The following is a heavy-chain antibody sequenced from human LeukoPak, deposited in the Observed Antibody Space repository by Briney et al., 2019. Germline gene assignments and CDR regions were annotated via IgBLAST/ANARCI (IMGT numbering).Heavy chain of an antibody. Sequence: RPGGSLRLSCAASGFTFSSYWMHWVRQGPGKGLVWVSRIHRDGSSTSYADSVEGRFTISRDNAKNTLYLQMNSLRAEDTAVYYCVRSLTYYYGSGNFDYWGQGTLVTVSS. V-gene: IGHV3-74*01. D-gene: IGHD3-10*01. CDR2: IHRDGSST. CDR3: VRSLTYYYGSGNFDY. J-gene: IGHJ4*02. CDR1: GFTFSSYW.